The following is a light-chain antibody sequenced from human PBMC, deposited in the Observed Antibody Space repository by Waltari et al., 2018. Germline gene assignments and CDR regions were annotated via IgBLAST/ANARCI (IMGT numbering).Light chain of an antibody. J-gene: IGKJ4*01. CDR3: QQYYSTPLT. Sequence: DFVMTQPPDSLPVSLGEGATINCKSSQSVLYSSNNKNYLAWYQQKPGQPPKLLIHWASTRESGVPDRFSGSGSGTDFTLTISSLQAEDVAVYYCQQYYSTPLTFGGGTKVEIK. CDR1: QSVLYSSNNKNY. V-gene: IGKV4-1*01. CDR2: WAS.